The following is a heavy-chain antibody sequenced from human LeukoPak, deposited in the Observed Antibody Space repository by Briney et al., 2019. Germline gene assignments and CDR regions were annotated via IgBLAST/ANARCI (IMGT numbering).Heavy chain of an antibody. CDR3: VRHLSDITSCPNY. Sequence: KLGESLKISFKGSGXTFATYCIGWVRQMPGKGLEWMGIIYPGDSRTTYSPSFQGQVTISADKSIRTAYLQWNSLKASDTAIYYCVRHLSDITSCPNYWGPGILITVAS. J-gene: IGHJ4*02. V-gene: IGHV5-51*01. D-gene: IGHD2-2*01. CDR2: IYPGDSRT. CDR1: GXTFATYC.